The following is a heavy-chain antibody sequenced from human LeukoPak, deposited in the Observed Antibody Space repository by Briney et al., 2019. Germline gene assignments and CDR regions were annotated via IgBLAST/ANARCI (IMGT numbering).Heavy chain of an antibody. D-gene: IGHD5-18*01. CDR3: ARDNYSYGLDY. V-gene: IGHV4-30-2*01. CDR2: IYHSGSI. CDR1: GGSISSGGYS. Sequence: SETLSLTCAVSGGSISSGGYSWSWIRQPPGKGLEWIGYIYHSGSIYYNPSLKSRVTISVDRSKNQFSLKLSSVTAADTAVYYCARDNYSYGLDYWGQGTLVTVSS. J-gene: IGHJ4*02.